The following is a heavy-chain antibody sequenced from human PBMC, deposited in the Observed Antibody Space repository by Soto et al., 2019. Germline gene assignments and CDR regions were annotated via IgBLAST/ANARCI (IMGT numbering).Heavy chain of an antibody. V-gene: IGHV3-30-3*01. J-gene: IGHJ3*02. CDR1: GFTFSSYA. CDR3: ARVRDTAMVTAFDI. CDR2: ISYDGSNK. D-gene: IGHD5-18*01. Sequence: QVQLVESGGGVVQPGRSLRLSCAASGFTFSSYAMHWVRQAPGKGLEWVAVISYDGSNKYYADSVKGRFTISRDNSKNTLNLKMNSLRAEDTAVYYCARVRDTAMVTAFDIWGQGTMVTVSS.